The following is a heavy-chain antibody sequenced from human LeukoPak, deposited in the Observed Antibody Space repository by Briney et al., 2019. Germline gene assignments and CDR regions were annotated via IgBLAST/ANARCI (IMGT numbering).Heavy chain of an antibody. D-gene: IGHD6-13*01. Sequence: ASVKVSCKASGYTFTGYYMHWVRQAPGQGLEWMGWINPNSGGTNYAQKFQGRVTMTRDTSISTAYMELRSLRSDDTAVYYCARYYSSSWSLYYGMDVWGQGTTVTVSS. V-gene: IGHV1-2*02. CDR2: INPNSGGT. CDR3: ARYYSSSWSLYYGMDV. J-gene: IGHJ6*02. CDR1: GYTFTGYY.